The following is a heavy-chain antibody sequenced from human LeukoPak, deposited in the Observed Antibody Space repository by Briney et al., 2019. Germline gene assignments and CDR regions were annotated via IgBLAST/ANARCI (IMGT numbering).Heavy chain of an antibody. CDR3: ARSIGYGTSFDY. J-gene: IGHJ4*02. V-gene: IGHV4-59*08. Sequence: KPSETLSLTCTVSGGSISSYYWSWIRQPPGKGLEWIGYIYYSGSTNYNPSLKSRVTISVDTSKNQFSLKLSSVTAADTAVYYCARSIGYGTSFDYWGQGTLVTVSS. CDR2: IYYSGST. CDR1: GGSISSYY. D-gene: IGHD2-8*01.